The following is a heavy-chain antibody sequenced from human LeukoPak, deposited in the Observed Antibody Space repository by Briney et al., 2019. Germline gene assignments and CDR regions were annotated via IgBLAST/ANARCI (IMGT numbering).Heavy chain of an antibody. V-gene: IGHV3-33*06. D-gene: IGHD6-13*01. Sequence: PGGSLRLSCAASGFTFSSYDMHWVRQAPGKGMEWVAVMWSDGSNKYYADSVKDRFTISRDNSKNTLYLQMNSLRAEDTAVYYCAKTAWRDSSSWRPSGYWGQGTLVTVSS. CDR2: MWSDGSNK. CDR3: AKTAWRDSSSWRPSGY. J-gene: IGHJ4*02. CDR1: GFTFSSYD.